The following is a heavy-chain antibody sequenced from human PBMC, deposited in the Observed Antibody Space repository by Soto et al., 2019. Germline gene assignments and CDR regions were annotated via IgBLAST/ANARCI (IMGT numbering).Heavy chain of an antibody. J-gene: IGHJ6*02. V-gene: IGHV3-7*01. D-gene: IGHD1-1*01. CDR1: GFTFSSYW. Sequence: EVQLVESGGGLVQPGGSLRLSCAASGFTFSSYWMSWVRQAPGKGLEWVANIKQDGSEKYYVDSVKGRFTISRDNAKNSLYLQMNSLRAEDTAVYYCARDLGEPGYYYYGMDVWGQGTTVTVSS. CDR3: ARDLGEPGYYYYGMDV. CDR2: IKQDGSEK.